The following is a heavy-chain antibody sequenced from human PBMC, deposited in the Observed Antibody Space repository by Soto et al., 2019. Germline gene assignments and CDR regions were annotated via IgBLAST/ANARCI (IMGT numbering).Heavy chain of an antibody. Sequence: QVQLQQWGAGLLKPSETLSLTCAVYGGSFSGYYWSWIRRPPGKGLEWIGEINHSGSTNYNPSLRGRVTIFVATSTTQSPLRLRSVPAADTAVYYCASPAIAANVAAFDNWGQGTLVTVSS. CDR2: INHSGST. CDR1: GGSFSGYY. CDR3: ASPAIAANVAAFDN. J-gene: IGHJ4*02. D-gene: IGHD6-13*01. V-gene: IGHV4-34*01.